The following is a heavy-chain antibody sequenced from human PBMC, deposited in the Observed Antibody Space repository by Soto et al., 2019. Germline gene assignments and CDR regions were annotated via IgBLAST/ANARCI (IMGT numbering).Heavy chain of an antibody. V-gene: IGHV1-18*01. D-gene: IGHD1-7*01. CDR3: ARQVLLRTRMIRTDFEY. CDR2: INAYNGKT. J-gene: IGHJ4*02. Sequence: GLEWMGWINAYNGKTNYAQKLQGRVSMTTDTSTSTAYMELRSLRSDDTAVYYCARQVLLRTRMIRTDFEYWGQGTLVTVSS.